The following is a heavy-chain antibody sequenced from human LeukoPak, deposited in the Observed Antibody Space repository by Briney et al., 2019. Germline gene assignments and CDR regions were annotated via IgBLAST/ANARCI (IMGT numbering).Heavy chain of an antibody. CDR2: IYYSGST. CDR1: GGSISSYY. CDR3: ARHTYYYDSSGNPRPNWFDP. Sequence: SETLSLTCTVSGGSISSYYWSWIRQPPGKGLEWIGYIYYSGSTNYNPSLKSRVTISVDTSKNQFSLKLSSVTAADTAIYYCARHTYYYDSSGNPRPNWFDPWGQGTLVTVSS. D-gene: IGHD3-22*01. V-gene: IGHV4-59*01. J-gene: IGHJ5*02.